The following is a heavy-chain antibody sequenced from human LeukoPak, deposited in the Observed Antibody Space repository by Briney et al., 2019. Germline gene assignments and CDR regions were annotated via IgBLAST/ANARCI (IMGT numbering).Heavy chain of an antibody. CDR2: IYYSGST. CDR3: ASPGLGPTDY. Sequence: PSETLSLACTVSGGSISSSSYDWGWIRQPPGKGLEWIGSIYYSGSTYYNPSLKSRVTISVDTSKNQFSLKLSSVTAAATAVYYCASPGLGPTDYWLERTVVTVSS. D-gene: IGHD3-16*01. CDR1: GGSISSSSYD. V-gene: IGHV4-39*01. J-gene: IGHJ4*02.